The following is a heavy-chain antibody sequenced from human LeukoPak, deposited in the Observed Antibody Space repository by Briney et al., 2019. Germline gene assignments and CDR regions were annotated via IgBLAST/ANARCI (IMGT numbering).Heavy chain of an antibody. V-gene: IGHV3-11*01. Sequence: PGGSLRLSCAASGFTFSDYYMTWIRQSPGRGLEWLSYISPRDTYINYADSVKGRFTISRDDATNSLYLQLNSLRDEDTAVYYCTRDPRVVEVWGQGTRVTVSS. CDR1: GFTFSDYY. CDR3: TRDPRVVEV. J-gene: IGHJ3*01. CDR2: ISPRDTYI.